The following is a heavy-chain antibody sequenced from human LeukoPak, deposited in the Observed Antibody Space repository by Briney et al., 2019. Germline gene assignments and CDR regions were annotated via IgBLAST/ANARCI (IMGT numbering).Heavy chain of an antibody. V-gene: IGHV4-31*03. D-gene: IGHD2-2*01. J-gene: IGHJ6*02. CDR2: IYYSGST. CDR1: GGSISSGGYY. CDR3: AREGPGYCSSTSCLQRGGMDV. Sequence: SETLSLTCTVSGGSISSGGYYWSWIRQHPGKGLEWIGYIYYSGSTYYNPSLKSRVTISVDTSKNQFSLKLSSVTAADTAVYYCAREGPGYCSSTSCLQRGGMDVWGQGTTVTVS.